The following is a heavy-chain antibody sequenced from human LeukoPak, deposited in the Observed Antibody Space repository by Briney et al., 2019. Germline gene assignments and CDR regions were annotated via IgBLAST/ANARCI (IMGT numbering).Heavy chain of an antibody. Sequence: SVKVSCKASGGTFSSYAISWVRQAPGQGLEWMGGIIPIFGTANYAQKFQGRVTITTDESTSTAYMELSSPRSEDTAVYYCARAPRKPDAFDIWGQGTMVTVSS. J-gene: IGHJ3*02. CDR3: ARAPRKPDAFDI. V-gene: IGHV1-69*05. CDR2: IIPIFGTA. CDR1: GGTFSSYA.